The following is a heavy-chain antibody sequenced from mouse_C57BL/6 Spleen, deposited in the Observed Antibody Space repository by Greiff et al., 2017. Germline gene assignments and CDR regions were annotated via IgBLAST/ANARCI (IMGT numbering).Heavy chain of an antibody. CDR3: ARSRFIATVGGFDY. Sequence: QVQLQQPGPELVKPGASVKISCKASGYAFSSSWMNWVKQRPGKGLEWIGRIYPGDGDTNYNGKFKGKATLTADKSSSTAYMQLSSLTSEDSAVYFGARSRFIATVGGFDYWGQGTLLTVSA. V-gene: IGHV1-82*01. CDR2: IYPGDGDT. CDR1: GYAFSSSW. J-gene: IGHJ3*01. D-gene: IGHD1-1*01.